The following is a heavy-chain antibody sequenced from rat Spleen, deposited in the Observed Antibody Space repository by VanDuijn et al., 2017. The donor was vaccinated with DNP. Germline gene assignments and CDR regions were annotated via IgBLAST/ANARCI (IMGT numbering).Heavy chain of an antibody. Sequence: EVQLVESGGGLVQPGRSLKLSCAASGVTFSDLDMAWVRQAPTKGLEWVASITNSGGSTYYRDSVKGRFTISRDNAKSTLYLQMDSLRSEDTATYYCTTDNSGYFDYWGQGVMVTVSS. CDR3: TTDNSGYFDY. CDR1: GVTFSDLD. D-gene: IGHD4-3*01. J-gene: IGHJ2*01. V-gene: IGHV5-20*01. CDR2: ITNSGGST.